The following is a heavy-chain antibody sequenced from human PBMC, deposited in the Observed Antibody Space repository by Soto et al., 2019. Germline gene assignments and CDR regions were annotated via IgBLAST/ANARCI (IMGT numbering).Heavy chain of an antibody. CDR2: INHSGST. CDR1: GGSFSGYY. V-gene: IGHV4-34*01. J-gene: IGHJ4*02. Sequence: SETLSLTCAVYGGSFSGYYWSWIRQPPGKGLEWIGEINHSGSTNYNPSLKSRVTISVDTSKNQFSLKLISVTAADTAVYYCARTVYSSGWFTRGFTNYFDFWGQGTLVTVSS. D-gene: IGHD6-13*01. CDR3: ARTVYSSGWFTRGFTNYFDF.